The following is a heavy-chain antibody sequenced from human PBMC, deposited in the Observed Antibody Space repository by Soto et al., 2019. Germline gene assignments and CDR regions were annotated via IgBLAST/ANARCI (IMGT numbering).Heavy chain of an antibody. D-gene: IGHD5-18*01. CDR1: GFIFSDAW. J-gene: IGHJ4*02. CDR3: TADVAIQLWSPADY. V-gene: IGHV3-15*01. CDR2: IRSNTAGGTT. Sequence: DVQLVESGGGLVKPGGSLRLSCAASGFIFSDAWMSWVRQAPGKGLEWVGRIRSNTAGGTTDYAAPVKGRFTISRDDSKKTLYLQMNSLKTEATAVYYCTADVAIQLWSPADYWGQGTLVTVS.